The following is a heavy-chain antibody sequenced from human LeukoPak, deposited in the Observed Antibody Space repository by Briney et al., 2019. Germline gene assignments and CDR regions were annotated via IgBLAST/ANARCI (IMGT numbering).Heavy chain of an antibody. CDR3: ARLTIVAVAGFDY. CDR2: ISSSGSTI. V-gene: IGHV3-48*03. D-gene: IGHD6-19*01. CDR1: GFTFSNYE. Sequence: GGSLRLSCAASGFTFSNYEMNWVRQAPGKGLEWVSYISSSGSTIYYADSVKGRFTISRDNAKNSLYLQMNSLRAEDTAIYYCARLTIVAVAGFDYRGQGTLVTVSS. J-gene: IGHJ4*02.